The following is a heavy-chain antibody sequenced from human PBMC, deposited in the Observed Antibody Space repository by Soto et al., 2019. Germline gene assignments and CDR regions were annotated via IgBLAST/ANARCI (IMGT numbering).Heavy chain of an antibody. D-gene: IGHD5-12*01. Sequence: GGSLRLSCAASGFTFSSYSMNWVRQAPGKGLEWVSYISSSSSTIYYADSVKGRFTISRDNAKNSLYLQMNSLRAEDTAVYYCARVTYDYSPHFDYWGQGTLVTVSS. CDR2: ISSSSSTI. V-gene: IGHV3-48*01. CDR3: ARVTYDYSPHFDY. CDR1: GFTFSSYS. J-gene: IGHJ4*02.